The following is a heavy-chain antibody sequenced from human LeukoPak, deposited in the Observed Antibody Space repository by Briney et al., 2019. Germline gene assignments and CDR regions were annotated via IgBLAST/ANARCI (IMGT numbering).Heavy chain of an antibody. CDR3: ARTEFNAGSYGGSTDY. CDR1: GFTFSTYW. CDR2: INVDGGSR. V-gene: IGHV3-74*01. J-gene: IGHJ4*02. Sequence: QAGGSLRLSCAASGFTFSTYWMHWVRQAPGKGLVWVSRINVDGGSRNYADSVKGRFTTSRDNSKNTLHLQMNSLRAEDTAVYYCARTEFNAGSYGGSTDYWGQGTLVTVSS. D-gene: IGHD1-26*01.